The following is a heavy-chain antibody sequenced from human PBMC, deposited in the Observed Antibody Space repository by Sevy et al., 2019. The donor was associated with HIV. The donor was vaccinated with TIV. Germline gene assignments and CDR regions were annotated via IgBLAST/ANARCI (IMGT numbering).Heavy chain of an antibody. Sequence: GGSLRLSCAASGFTIDDYAMHWVRQAPGKGLEWVSGISWNSDNIDYADSVKGRFTISRDNAKNSLYLQMNSLRAEDTAFYFCAKDMPPYSSSAIFDYWGQGTLVTVSS. CDR2: ISWNSDNI. V-gene: IGHV3-9*01. J-gene: IGHJ4*02. CDR1: GFTIDDYA. D-gene: IGHD6-6*01. CDR3: AKDMPPYSSSAIFDY.